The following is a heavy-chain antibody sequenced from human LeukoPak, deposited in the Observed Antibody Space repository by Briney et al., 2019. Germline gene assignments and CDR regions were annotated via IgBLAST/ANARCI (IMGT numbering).Heavy chain of an antibody. V-gene: IGHV3-11*01. Sequence: PGGSLRLSCAASGFTFSDYYMSWIRQAPGKGLEWVSYISSSGSTIYYADSVKGRFTISRDNAKNSLYLQMNSLRAEDTAVYYCARSTKTSKRWLQLNGYYFDYWGQGTPVTVSS. CDR1: GFTFSDYY. J-gene: IGHJ4*02. CDR2: ISSSGSTI. CDR3: ARSTKTSKRWLQLNGYYFDY. D-gene: IGHD5-12*01.